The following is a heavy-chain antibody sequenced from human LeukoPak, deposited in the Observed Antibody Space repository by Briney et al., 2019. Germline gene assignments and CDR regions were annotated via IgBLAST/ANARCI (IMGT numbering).Heavy chain of an antibody. CDR1: GFTFTRYA. D-gene: IGHD3-10*01. CDR3: AKASWVSAADAVL. J-gene: IGHJ4*02. Sequence: GGSLRLSCATSGFTFTRYAMSWGRQAPGQGLDWVSAISGSGNSTHHSDSVKGRFTLSRDHSRNTVYLQLNSLTVDDTAVYYCAKASWVSAADAVLWGQGTLVSVSS. V-gene: IGHV3-23*01. CDR2: ISGSGNST.